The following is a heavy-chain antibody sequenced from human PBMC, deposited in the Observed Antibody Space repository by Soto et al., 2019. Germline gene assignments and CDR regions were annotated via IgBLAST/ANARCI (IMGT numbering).Heavy chain of an antibody. Sequence: QVQLQESGPGLVKPSQTLSLTCTVSGGSISSGDYYWNWIRQPPGKDLEWIGYIYYSGSTFYNPSLKSRVTISVDTSKNQFSLKLRSVTAADTAVYYCAREPYDYDRSGHFDYWGQGTLVTVSS. D-gene: IGHD3-22*01. J-gene: IGHJ4*02. V-gene: IGHV4-30-4*01. CDR3: AREPYDYDRSGHFDY. CDR2: IYYSGST. CDR1: GGSISSGDYY.